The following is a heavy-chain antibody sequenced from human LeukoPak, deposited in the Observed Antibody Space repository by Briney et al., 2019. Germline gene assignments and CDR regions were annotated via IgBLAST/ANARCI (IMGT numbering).Heavy chain of an antibody. CDR3: ASLDWNASLDY. CDR1: GGSFSGYY. D-gene: IGHD1-1*01. J-gene: IGHJ4*02. Sequence: PSETLSLTCAVYGGSFSGYYWSWIRQPPGKGLEWIGEINHSGSTNYNPSLKSRVTISVDTSKNQFSLKLSSVTAADTAVYYCASLDWNASLDYWGQGTLVTVSS. CDR2: INHSGST. V-gene: IGHV4-34*01.